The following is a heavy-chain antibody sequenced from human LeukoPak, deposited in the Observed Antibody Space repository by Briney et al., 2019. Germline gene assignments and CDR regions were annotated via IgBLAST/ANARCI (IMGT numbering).Heavy chain of an antibody. CDR3: AKEGVSSGWYSNWFDP. Sequence: GGALRLPWSASGFPFSRYGIHRVRQDPGKGPEGVALISDEGSNEYYADSVEGRFSVSSDHSKNTLYLQMNSLRAEDTAVYYCAKEGVSSGWYSNWFDPWGKGTLVSVST. D-gene: IGHD6-19*01. CDR1: GFPFSRYG. CDR2: ISDEGSNE. V-gene: IGHV3-30*18. J-gene: IGHJ5*02.